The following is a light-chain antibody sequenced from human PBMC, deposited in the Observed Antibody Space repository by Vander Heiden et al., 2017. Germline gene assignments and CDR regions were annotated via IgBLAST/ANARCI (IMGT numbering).Light chain of an antibody. CDR2: KAS. J-gene: IGKJ2*01. Sequence: DIQMTQSPSTLSPSAGDRVTITCRASQSISIWLAWYQQKPGQAPNLLIYKASNLETGVPSRFSGSGSGTDFTLTISSLQPEDVATYYCQHYNNFPYTFGQGTKLEIK. CDR3: QHYNNFPYT. CDR1: QSISIW. V-gene: IGKV1-5*03.